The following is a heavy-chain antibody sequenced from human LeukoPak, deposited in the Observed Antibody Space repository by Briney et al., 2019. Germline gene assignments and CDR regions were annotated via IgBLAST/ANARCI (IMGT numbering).Heavy chain of an antibody. CDR3: AKRGVVIRGILVIGYHQEAYHYDF. Sequence: PGGSLRLSCVVSGISLTNYGMTWVRQGPGKGLEWVSYISERGGSTTYADSVKGRFTISRDTSLNTLYLQMNNLRAEDTAVYFCAKRGVVIRGILVIGYHQEAYHYDFWGQGVLVTVSS. CDR1: GISLTNYG. J-gene: IGHJ4*02. D-gene: IGHD3-10*01. V-gene: IGHV3-23*01. CDR2: ISERGGST.